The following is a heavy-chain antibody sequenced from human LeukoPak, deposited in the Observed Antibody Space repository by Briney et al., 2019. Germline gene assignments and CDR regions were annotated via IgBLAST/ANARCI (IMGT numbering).Heavy chain of an antibody. D-gene: IGHD4/OR15-4a*01. Sequence: PGRSLRLSCAASGFTFSSYAMHWVRQAPGKGLEWVAVISYDGSNKYYADSVKGRFTISRDNSKNTLYLQMNSLRAEDTAVYYCARGSHWPGAKESWFDPWGQGTLVTVSS. J-gene: IGHJ5*02. CDR1: GFTFSSYA. CDR2: ISYDGSNK. V-gene: IGHV3-30*04. CDR3: ARGSHWPGAKESWFDP.